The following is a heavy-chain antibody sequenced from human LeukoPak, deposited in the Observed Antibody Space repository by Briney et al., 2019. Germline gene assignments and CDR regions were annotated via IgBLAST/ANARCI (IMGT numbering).Heavy chain of an antibody. CDR2: TRNKANSYTT. J-gene: IGHJ6*04. D-gene: IGHD2-2*01. V-gene: IGHV3-72*01. CDR1: GFTFSDHY. CDR3: ARVSTVPATPYGMDV. Sequence: GGSLRLSCAASGFTFSDHYMDWVHQAPGKGLEWVGRTRNKANSYTTEYAASVKGRFTISRDDSKNSLYLQMNSLKTEDTAVYYCARVSTVPATPYGMDVWGKGTTVTVSS.